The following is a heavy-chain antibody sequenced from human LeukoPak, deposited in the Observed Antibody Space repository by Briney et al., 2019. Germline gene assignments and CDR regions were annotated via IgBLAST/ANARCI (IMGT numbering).Heavy chain of an antibody. Sequence: TGGSLRLSCSASGFTFSSYAMHWVRQAPGKGLEYVSAISSNGGSTYYADSVKGRFTISRVNSKNTLYLQMSSLRTEDTAVYYCVKDGSGSYYTYYFDYWGQGTLVTVSS. D-gene: IGHD3-10*01. CDR1: GFTFSSYA. J-gene: IGHJ4*02. CDR2: ISSNGGST. CDR3: VKDGSGSYYTYYFDY. V-gene: IGHV3-64D*09.